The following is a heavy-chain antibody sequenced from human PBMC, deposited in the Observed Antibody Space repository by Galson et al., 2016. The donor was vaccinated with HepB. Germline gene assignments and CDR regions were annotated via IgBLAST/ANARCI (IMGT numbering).Heavy chain of an antibody. D-gene: IGHD2-21*02. J-gene: IGHJ3*02. CDR1: GGSISSSNW. V-gene: IGHV4-4*02. CDR3: ARVLCGGDCYSGYHDAFDI. CDR2: IYHSGST. Sequence: SETLSLTCAVSGGSISSSNWWSWVRQPPGKGLEWIGEIYHSGSTNYNPSLKSRVTISVDKSKNQFSLKLISVTAADTAVYYCARVLCGGDCYSGYHDAFDIWGQGTMVTVSS.